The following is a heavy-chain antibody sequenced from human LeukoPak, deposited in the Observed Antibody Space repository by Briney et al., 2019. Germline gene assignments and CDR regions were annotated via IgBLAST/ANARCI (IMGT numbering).Heavy chain of an antibody. CDR3: ARDHCSSTSCRNVGHWFDP. CDR2: INPNSGGT. CDR1: GFTFTGYY. Sequence: ASVKVSCKASGFTFTGYYMHWVRQAPGQGLEWMGWINPNSGGTNYAQKFQGRVTMTRDTSISTAYMELSRLRSDDTAVYYCARDHCSSTSCRNVGHWFDPWGQGTLVTVSS. J-gene: IGHJ5*02. V-gene: IGHV1-2*02. D-gene: IGHD2-2*01.